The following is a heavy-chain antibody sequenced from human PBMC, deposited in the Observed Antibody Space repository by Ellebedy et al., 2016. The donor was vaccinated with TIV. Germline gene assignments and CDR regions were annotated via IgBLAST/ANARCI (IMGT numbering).Heavy chain of an antibody. J-gene: IGHJ6*02. V-gene: IGHV1-2*02. Sequence: AASVKVSCKTSGYTFTGYSMHWVRQAPGQGLEWMGRINPDTGATNYAQKFRDRVTIARDRPVSTVHMELSSLRSEDTAMYYCAGYSGPPLGYHYGMDVWGQGTTVTVSS. CDR1: GYTFTGYS. CDR2: INPDTGAT. D-gene: IGHD1-26*01. CDR3: AGYSGPPLGYHYGMDV.